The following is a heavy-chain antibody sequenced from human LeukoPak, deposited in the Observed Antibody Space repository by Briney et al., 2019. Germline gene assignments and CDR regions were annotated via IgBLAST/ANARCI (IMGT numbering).Heavy chain of an antibody. V-gene: IGHV3-30*04. CDR1: GFTFNSYA. J-gene: IGHJ6*03. CDR3: AKNGDRGAYCSGGSCYPYYYYYMDV. Sequence: PGGSLRLSCAASGFTFNSYAMKWVRQAPGKGLEWLAVVSSDGSDQYYGDSVQGRFTVSRDNSKNTLYLQMNSLGAEDTAVYYCAKNGDRGAYCSGGSCYPYYYYYMDVWGKGTTVTISS. CDR2: VSSDGSDQ. D-gene: IGHD2-15*01.